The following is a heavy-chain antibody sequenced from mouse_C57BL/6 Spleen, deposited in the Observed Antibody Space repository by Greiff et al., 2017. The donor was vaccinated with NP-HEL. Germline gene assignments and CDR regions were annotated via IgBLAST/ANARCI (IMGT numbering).Heavy chain of an antibody. D-gene: IGHD1-1*01. CDR3: ANYSGSSYDAMDY. V-gene: IGHV1-55*01. Sequence: QVQLQQSGAELVKPGASVKMSCKASGYTFTSYWITWVKQRPGQGLEWIGDIYPGSGSTNYNEKFKSKATLTVDTTSSTAYMQLSSLTSEDSAVYYCANYSGSSYDAMDYWGQGTSVTVSS. CDR2: IYPGSGST. CDR1: GYTFTSYW. J-gene: IGHJ4*01.